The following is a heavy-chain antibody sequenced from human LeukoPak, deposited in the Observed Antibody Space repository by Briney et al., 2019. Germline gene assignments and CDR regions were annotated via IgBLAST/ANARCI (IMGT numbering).Heavy chain of an antibody. D-gene: IGHD2-2*01. CDR1: GFTFSDYY. V-gene: IGHV3-23*01. Sequence: GGSLRLSCAASGFTFSDYYMSWVRQAPGKGLEWVSAISGSGGSTYYADSVKGRFTISRDNSKNTLYLQMNSLRAEDTAVYYCAKDAPVNIVVVPAANSWGQGTLVTVSS. J-gene: IGHJ4*02. CDR3: AKDAPVNIVVVPAANS. CDR2: ISGSGGST.